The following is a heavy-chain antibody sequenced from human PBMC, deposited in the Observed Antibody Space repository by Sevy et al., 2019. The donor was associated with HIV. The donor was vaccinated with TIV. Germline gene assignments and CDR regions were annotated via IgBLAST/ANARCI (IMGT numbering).Heavy chain of an antibody. V-gene: IGHV3-23*01. J-gene: IGHJ4*02. Sequence: GGSLRLSCAASGFTFSSYAMSWVRQAPGKGLEWVSAISGSGGSTYYADSVKGGFTISRDNSKNTLYLQMNSLRAEDTAVYYCAKRPLPVDGHNALVYWGQGTLVAASS. CDR3: AKRPLPVDGHNALVY. CDR1: GFTFSSYA. CDR2: ISGSGGST. D-gene: IGHD3-16*01.